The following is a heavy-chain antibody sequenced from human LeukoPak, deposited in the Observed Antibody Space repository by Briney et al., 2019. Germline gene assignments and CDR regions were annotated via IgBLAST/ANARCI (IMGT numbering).Heavy chain of an antibody. CDR3: ARKSPNDFWSGYYPNWFDP. D-gene: IGHD3-3*01. CDR1: GGSISSNNW. J-gene: IGHJ5*02. V-gene: IGHV4-4*02. Sequence: SETLSLTCAVSGGSISSNNWWSWVRQPPGRGLEWIGEIFHSGSTYYNPSLKSRVTISINTSKNQFSLKLSSVTAADTAVYYCARKSPNDFWSGYYPNWFDPWGQGTLVTVSS. CDR2: IFHSGST.